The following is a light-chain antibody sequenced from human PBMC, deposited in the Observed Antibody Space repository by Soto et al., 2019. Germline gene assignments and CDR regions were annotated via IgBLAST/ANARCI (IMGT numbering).Light chain of an antibody. CDR1: ERINKY. V-gene: IGKV1-39*01. CDR2: TAS. J-gene: IGKJ2*01. Sequence: DIQMTQSPASLSASVGDRFTITFRPSERINKYLNWYQQRSGRAPRLLIHTASSLHSGVPSRFSGSGSGSDFTLTISSLQPEDFATYFCQQSFSTPYTFGQGTKVDIK. CDR3: QQSFSTPYT.